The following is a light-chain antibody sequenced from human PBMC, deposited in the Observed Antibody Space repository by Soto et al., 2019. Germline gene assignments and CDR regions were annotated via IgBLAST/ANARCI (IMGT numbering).Light chain of an antibody. CDR2: KAS. J-gene: IGKJ4*01. CDR3: LQHSSFPLT. CDR1: QAIDSW. Sequence: DIQMTQSPSTLSASVGDRVTITCRASQAIDSWLAWYQQRPGKPPNLLIYKASTLASGVPSRFSGSGSGTEFTLTISSLQPDDFATYYCLQHSSFPLTFGGGTKVDI. V-gene: IGKV1-5*03.